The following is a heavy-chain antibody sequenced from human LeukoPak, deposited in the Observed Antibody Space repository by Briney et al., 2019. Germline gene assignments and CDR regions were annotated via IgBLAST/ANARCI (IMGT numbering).Heavy chain of an antibody. D-gene: IGHD2-2*01. CDR1: GFTFSSYA. CDR2: VSNSGGST. J-gene: IGHJ3*02. CDR3: AKDLRTLDAFDI. Sequence: PGGSLRLSCAASGFTFSSYAMTWVRQAPGKGLEWVSTVSNSGGSTYYADSVKGRFTISRDSSKNTLYLQMDSLRAEDTAVYYCAKDLRTLDAFDIWGQGTVVTVSS. V-gene: IGHV3-23*01.